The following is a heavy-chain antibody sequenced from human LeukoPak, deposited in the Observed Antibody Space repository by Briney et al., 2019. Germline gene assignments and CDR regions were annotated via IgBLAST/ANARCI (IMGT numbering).Heavy chain of an antibody. D-gene: IGHD3-3*01. CDR1: GGSISSSSYY. V-gene: IGHV4-39*07. Sequence: SETLSLTCTVSGGSISSSSYYWGWIRQPPGKGLEWIGSIYYSGSTYYNPSLKSRVTISVDTSKNQFSLKLSSVTAADTAVYYCVRGYYDFWSGYSNWFDPWGQGTLVTVSS. CDR2: IYYSGST. CDR3: VRGYYDFWSGYSNWFDP. J-gene: IGHJ5*02.